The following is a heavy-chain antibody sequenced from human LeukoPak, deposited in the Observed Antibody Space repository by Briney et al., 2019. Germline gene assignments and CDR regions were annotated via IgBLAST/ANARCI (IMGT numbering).Heavy chain of an antibody. CDR2: ISSSGSTI. Sequence: GSLRLSFAASGFTSSDYYMSWIRQAPGKGLEWVSYISSSGSTIYYADSVKGRFTISRDNAKNSLYLQMNSLRAEDTAVYYCARGEVATILHLYYYYYMYVWGKGNTVTVSS. D-gene: IGHD5-12*01. J-gene: IGHJ6*03. CDR3: ARGEVATILHLYYYYYMYV. CDR1: GFTSSDYY. V-gene: IGHV3-11*01.